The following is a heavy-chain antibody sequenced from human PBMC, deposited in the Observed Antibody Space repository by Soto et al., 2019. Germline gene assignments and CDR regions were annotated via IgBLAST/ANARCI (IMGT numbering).Heavy chain of an antibody. CDR3: AANPHYYDSSGYYLLGVYYFDY. J-gene: IGHJ4*02. D-gene: IGHD3-22*01. Sequence: ASVKVSCKASGFTFTSSAMQWVRQARGQRLEWIGWIVVGSGNTNYAQKFQERVTITRDMSTSTAYMELSSLRSEDTAVYYCAANPHYYDSSGYYLLGVYYFDYWGQG. CDR2: IVVGSGNT. CDR1: GFTFTSSA. V-gene: IGHV1-58*02.